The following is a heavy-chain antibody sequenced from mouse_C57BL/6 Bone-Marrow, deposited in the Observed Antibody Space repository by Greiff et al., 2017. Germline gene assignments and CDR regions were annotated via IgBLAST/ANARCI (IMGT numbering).Heavy chain of an antibody. D-gene: IGHD1-1*01. CDR3: ARLFITTVVASMDY. Sequence: LEESGPELVKPGASVKISCKASGYAFSSSWMNWVKQRPGKGLEWIGRIYPGDGDTNYNGKFKGKATLTADKSSSTAYMQLSSLTSEDSAVYFCARLFITTVVASMDYWGQGTSVTVSS. CDR1: GYAFSSSW. CDR2: IYPGDGDT. V-gene: IGHV1-82*01. J-gene: IGHJ4*01.